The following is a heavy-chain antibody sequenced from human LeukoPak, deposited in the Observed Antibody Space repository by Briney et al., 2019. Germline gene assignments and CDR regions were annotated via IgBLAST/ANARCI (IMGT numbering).Heavy chain of an antibody. CDR2: IWFDGSNR. D-gene: IGHD2-15*01. Sequence: GGSLRLSCTASGFTFSKYGMHWVRQAPGKGLEWVAVIWFDGSNRNHADSVKGRFTISRDNSKNTLYLQMNSLRVEDTAVYFCVGDYCSGGSCYENNWFDPWGQGTLVTVSS. J-gene: IGHJ5*02. CDR3: VGDYCSGGSCYENNWFDP. CDR1: GFTFSKYG. V-gene: IGHV3-33*01.